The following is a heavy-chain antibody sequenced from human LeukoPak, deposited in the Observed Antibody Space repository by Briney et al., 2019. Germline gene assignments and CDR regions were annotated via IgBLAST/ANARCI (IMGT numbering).Heavy chain of an antibody. D-gene: IGHD3-22*01. J-gene: IGHJ5*02. V-gene: IGHV4-31*03. CDR1: GGSISSGGYY. CDR2: IYYSGST. CDR3: ARAYDSSGYLEWFDP. Sequence: SETLSFTCTVSGGSISSGGYYWSWIRQHPGKGLEWIGYIYYSGSTYYNPSLKSRVTISVDTSKNQFSLKLSSVTAADTAVYYCARAYDSSGYLEWFDPWGQGTLVTVSS.